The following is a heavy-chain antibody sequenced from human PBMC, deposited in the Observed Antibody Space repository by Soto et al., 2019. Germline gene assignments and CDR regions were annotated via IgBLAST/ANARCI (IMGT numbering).Heavy chain of an antibody. CDR3: ARVYTNRYNDAFDF. CDR2: IKQGGSEK. CDR1: GFTFSVYW. Sequence: EVQLVESGGGLVQPGGSLRLSCAASGFTFSVYWMSWVRQAPGKGLEWVASIKQGGSEKYYVDSVKGRFTISRDNAWNSLYMQLNSLRAADTDVYYCARVYTNRYNDAFDFWGQGTMVTVSS. D-gene: IGHD3-9*01. V-gene: IGHV3-7*01. J-gene: IGHJ3*01.